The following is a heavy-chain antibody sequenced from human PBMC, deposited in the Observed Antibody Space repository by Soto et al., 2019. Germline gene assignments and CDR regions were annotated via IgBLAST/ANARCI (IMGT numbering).Heavy chain of an antibody. J-gene: IGHJ4*02. V-gene: IGHV1-3*05. D-gene: IGHD2-15*01. CDR3: YREFSMVVGAPGY. Sequence: QVQLVQSGAEEKKPGASVKVSCKASGYTFTSYAMHWVRQAPGQRLEWMGWINAGIGDTEYSEKFQGRVTITRDTSASTAYMELSSLRSEDTAVYYCYREFSMVVGAPGYWGQGTLVTVSS. CDR2: INAGIGDT. CDR1: GYTFTSYA.